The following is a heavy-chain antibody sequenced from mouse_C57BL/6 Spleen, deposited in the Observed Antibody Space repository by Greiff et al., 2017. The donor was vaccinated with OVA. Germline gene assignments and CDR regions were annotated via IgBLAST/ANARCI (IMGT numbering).Heavy chain of an antibody. CDR3: AREERYAAYSYYAMDY. CDR2: ISDDGSN. Sequence: EVQLQQSGPGLVKPSQSLSLTCSVTGYSITSGYYWRLIRKFAGSKLGGVGYISDDGSNNYNPSLKNRISITGDTAKNTFFLKLNSVTTEDTATYYCAREERYAAYSYYAMDYWGQGTSVTVSS. J-gene: IGHJ4*01. CDR1: GYSITSGYY. V-gene: IGHV3-6*01. D-gene: IGHD2-3*01.